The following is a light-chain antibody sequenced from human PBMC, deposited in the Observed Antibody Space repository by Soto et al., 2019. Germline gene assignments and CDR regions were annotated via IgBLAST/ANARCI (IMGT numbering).Light chain of an antibody. Sequence: EIVIAQSPDTLSVSPGERATLSCRASQSVGINLAWYQQKPGQAPRILIYGASTRANGVPVRFSGSGSGTELTLTISSLQSEDFAVYHCQQYNNWPTFTFGPGTKVDIK. V-gene: IGKV3-15*01. J-gene: IGKJ3*01. CDR3: QQYNNWPTFT. CDR2: GAS. CDR1: QSVGIN.